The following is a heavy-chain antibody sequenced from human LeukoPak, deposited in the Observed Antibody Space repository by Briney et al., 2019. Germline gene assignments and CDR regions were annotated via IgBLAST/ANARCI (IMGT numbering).Heavy chain of an antibody. CDR2: IYYSGST. D-gene: IGHD2-15*01. V-gene: IGHV4-59*01. CDR3: ARRVDYYYYMDV. Sequence: SETLSLTCTVSGGSISSYYWSWIRQPPGKGLEWIGYIYYSGSTNYNPSLKSRVSISLDTPKNQFSLKLSSVTAADTAVYYCARRVDYYYYMDVWGKGTTVTVSS. J-gene: IGHJ6*03. CDR1: GGSISSYY.